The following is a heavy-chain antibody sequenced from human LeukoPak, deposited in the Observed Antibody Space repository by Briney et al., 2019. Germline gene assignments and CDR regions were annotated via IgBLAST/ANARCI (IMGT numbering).Heavy chain of an antibody. CDR1: GFTFGSHW. V-gene: IGHV3-7*01. Sequence: TGGSLRLSCAAYGFTFGSHWMSWVRQAPGKGLEWVATINADGSVKHYVDSVKGRFTISRDNAKNSLSLQMDTLRAEDTAVYYCAKSLGTGAPYDYWGQGTLVTVSS. CDR3: AKSLGTGAPYDY. D-gene: IGHD1-1*01. CDR2: INADGSVK. J-gene: IGHJ4*02.